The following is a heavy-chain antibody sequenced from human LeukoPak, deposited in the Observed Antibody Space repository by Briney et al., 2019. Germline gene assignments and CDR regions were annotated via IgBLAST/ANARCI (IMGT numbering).Heavy chain of an antibody. J-gene: IGHJ6*03. D-gene: IGHD2-2*02. CDR1: GGSISSISYY. CDR3: ATRRRGYCSSTSCYNRYYYMDV. CDR2: IYHSGST. Sequence: SETLSLTCNVSGGSISSISYYWGWIRQTPGKGLEWVGSIYHSGSTNYNPSLKSRVTISVDTSKNQFSLKLSSVTAADTAVYYCATRRRGYCSSTSCYNRYYYMDVWGKGTTVTVSS. V-gene: IGHV4-39*07.